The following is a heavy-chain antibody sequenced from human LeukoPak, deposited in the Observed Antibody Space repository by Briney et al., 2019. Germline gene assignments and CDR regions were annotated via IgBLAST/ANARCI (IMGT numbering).Heavy chain of an antibody. V-gene: IGHV3-23*01. CDR2: ISGSGGST. D-gene: IGHD3-3*01. CDR1: GFTFSSYA. Sequence: GGSLRLSCAASGFTFSSYAMSWVRQAPGKGLEWVSAISGSGGSTYYADSVKGRFTISRDNSKNTLYLQINNLRPEDNLRPEDTAVYYCARPVSNYDFWAYYYCMDVWGKGTTVTVSS. CDR3: TAVYYCARPVSNYDFWAYYYCMDV. J-gene: IGHJ6*03.